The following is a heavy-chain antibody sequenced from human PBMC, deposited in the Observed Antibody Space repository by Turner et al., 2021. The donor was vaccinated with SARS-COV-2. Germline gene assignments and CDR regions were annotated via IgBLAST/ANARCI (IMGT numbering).Heavy chain of an antibody. J-gene: IGHJ3*02. CDR3: ARVSGAAVWGNYAFDI. CDR1: GFTYRSYW. V-gene: IGHV3-7*01. CDR2: IKQDGSEK. Sequence: EVQLVESGGGLVQSGGYLRLPCAASGFTYRSYWMSWVRQAPGKGPEWVANIKQDGSEKYYVDSVKGRFTISRDNAKNSLYLQMSSLRAEDTAVYYCARVSGAAVWGNYAFDIWGQGTMVTVSS. D-gene: IGHD3-16*01.